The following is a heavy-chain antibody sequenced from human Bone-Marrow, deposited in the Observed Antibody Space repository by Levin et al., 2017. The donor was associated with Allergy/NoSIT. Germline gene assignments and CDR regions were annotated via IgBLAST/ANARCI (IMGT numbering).Heavy chain of an antibody. CDR1: GFIFDDYA. J-gene: IGHJ4*02. V-gene: IGHV3-9*01. CDR3: AKDPGISGWYEGFLFDS. D-gene: IGHD6-19*01. Sequence: SCTASGFIFDDYAMHWVRQAPGKGLEWVSGINWNSNTIDYADSVKGRFTISRDNAKNSLYLQMNSLRTEDTALYYCAKDPGISGWYEGFLFDSWGQGTLVTVSS. CDR2: INWNSNTI.